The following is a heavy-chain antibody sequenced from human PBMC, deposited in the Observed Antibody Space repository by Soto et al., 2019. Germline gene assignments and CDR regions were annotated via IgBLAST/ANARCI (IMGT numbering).Heavy chain of an antibody. CDR2: IIPIFGTA. V-gene: IGHV1-69*01. J-gene: IGHJ4*02. D-gene: IGHD3-10*01. CDR1: GGTFSSYA. CDR3: ARDYPKGDYGSVSYYNGWGY. Sequence: QVQLVQSGAEVKKPGSSVKVSCKASGGTFSSYAISWVRQAPGQGLEWLGGIIPIFGTANYEQKIQGRVTITADESRSTAYMELSRLRTEDTAGYFCARDYPKGDYGSVSYYNGWGYCGQGTLITVSS.